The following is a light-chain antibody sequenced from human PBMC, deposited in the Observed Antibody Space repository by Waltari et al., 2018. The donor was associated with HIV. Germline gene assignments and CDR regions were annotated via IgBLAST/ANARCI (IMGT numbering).Light chain of an antibody. CDR1: SSNIGAGYD. Sequence: QSVLTQPPSVSGAPGQRVTISCTGSSNIGAGYDVQWYQQLPGTAPKLLIHGANNRPAGAPDRFFGAKSGTSASLAIAGSQSEDETDYYFQSYDNSVSDSVVFGGGTKVTVL. V-gene: IGLV1-40*01. CDR3: QSYDNSVSDSVV. CDR2: GAN. J-gene: IGLJ3*02.